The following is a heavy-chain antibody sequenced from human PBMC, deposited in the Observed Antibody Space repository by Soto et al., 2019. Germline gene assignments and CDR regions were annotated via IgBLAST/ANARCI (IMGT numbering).Heavy chain of an antibody. CDR3: ASNSYGYTVYDY. Sequence: QVQLQESGPGLVKPSQTLSLTCTVSGGSISSGDYYWSWIRQPPGKGLEWIGYIYYSGSTYYNPSLKGRVTISVDRSKNPFSLKLSAVTAADTAVYYCASNSYGYTVYDYWGQGTLVTVSS. V-gene: IGHV4-30-4*01. CDR2: IYYSGST. J-gene: IGHJ4*02. CDR1: GGSISSGDYY. D-gene: IGHD5-18*01.